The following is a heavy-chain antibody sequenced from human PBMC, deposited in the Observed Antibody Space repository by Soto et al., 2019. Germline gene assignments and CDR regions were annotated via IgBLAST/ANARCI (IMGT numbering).Heavy chain of an antibody. CDR1: GFTFSSYG. D-gene: IGHD6-19*01. CDR3: ARDHSGWVDC. V-gene: IGHV3-33*01. J-gene: IGHJ4*02. Sequence: QVQLVESGGGVVQPGRSLRLSCAASGFTFSSYGMHWVRQAPGKGLEWGAVIWYDGSNKYYADSVKGRFTISRDNSKNTLYLQMNSLRAEDTAVYYCARDHSGWVDCWGQGTLVTVSS. CDR2: IWYDGSNK.